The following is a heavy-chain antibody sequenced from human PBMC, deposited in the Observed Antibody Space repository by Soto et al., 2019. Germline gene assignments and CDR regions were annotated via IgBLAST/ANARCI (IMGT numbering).Heavy chain of an antibody. CDR2: VSPNSGNT. J-gene: IGHJ5*02. V-gene: IGHV1-8*01. Sequence: QVHLVQSGAEVKKPGTSVMVSCKASGYSFGHFDIHWVRKAAGHGLEWMGWVSPNSGNTGYAQRFQGRITMTRDTSKSTAYMEVKSLTSADTAIYYCARARGAASFDLWGQGTLVTASS. D-gene: IGHD6-25*01. CDR1: GYSFGHFD. CDR3: ARARGAASFDL.